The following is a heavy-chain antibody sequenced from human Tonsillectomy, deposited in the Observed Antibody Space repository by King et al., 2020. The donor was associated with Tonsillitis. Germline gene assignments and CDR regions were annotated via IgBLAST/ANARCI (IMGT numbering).Heavy chain of an antibody. D-gene: IGHD1-26*01. CDR3: TRTTTYSGSYSS. J-gene: IGHJ5*02. CDR2: IRSKANSYAT. V-gene: IGHV3-73*01. Sequence: VQLVESGGGLVQPGGSLKLSCAASGFTFSGSAMHWVRQASGKGLEWVGRIRSKANSYATAYAAAVKGRFTISRDVSKNTAYLQMNSLKTEDTAVYYCTRTTTYSGSYSSWGQGTLVTVSS. CDR1: GFTFSGSA.